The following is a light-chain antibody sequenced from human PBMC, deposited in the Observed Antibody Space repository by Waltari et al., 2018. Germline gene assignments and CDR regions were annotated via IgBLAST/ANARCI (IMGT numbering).Light chain of an antibody. CDR1: SRHVGTYKR. CDR2: AVS. V-gene: IGLV2-23*02. J-gene: IGLJ2*01. Sequence: QSALTQPASVSGPPGQSITIPCTATSRHVGTYKRRPWYKQHPGKAPKLSIYAVSKRPSWVSDRFSGSKSGDMASLTISGLQPEDEVEYFCSSYAGSSKGVFGGGTKVTVL. CDR3: SSYAGSSKGV.